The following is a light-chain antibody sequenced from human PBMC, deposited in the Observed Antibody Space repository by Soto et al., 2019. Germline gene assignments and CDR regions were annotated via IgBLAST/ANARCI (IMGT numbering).Light chain of an antibody. Sequence: SYELTQPPSVSVSPGQTASITCSGDKLGNKYACWYHQKPGQSPVLVIYQDSKRPSGLPERFSGSNSGNTATLTISGTQAMDEADYYCQAWDSSTVVFGGGTKLTVL. CDR1: KLGNKY. J-gene: IGLJ2*01. CDR3: QAWDSSTVV. V-gene: IGLV3-1*01. CDR2: QDS.